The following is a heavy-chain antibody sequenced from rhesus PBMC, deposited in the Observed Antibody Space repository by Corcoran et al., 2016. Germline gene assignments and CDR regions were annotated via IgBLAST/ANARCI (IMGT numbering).Heavy chain of an antibody. Sequence: QVQLQESGPGLVKPSETLSLTCTVSGGSISGYYWNWIRQPPGKGLEWCGNIHGTRSTTNHTPSPKSRVTLSVATSNNHLSLKLSSVTAADTAVYYCARTTYYYGSGYSYYFDYWGQGVLVTVSS. D-gene: IGHD3-28*01. J-gene: IGHJ4*01. CDR2: IHGTRSTT. CDR3: ARTTYYYGSGYSYYFDY. CDR1: GGSISGYY. V-gene: IGHV4S11*01.